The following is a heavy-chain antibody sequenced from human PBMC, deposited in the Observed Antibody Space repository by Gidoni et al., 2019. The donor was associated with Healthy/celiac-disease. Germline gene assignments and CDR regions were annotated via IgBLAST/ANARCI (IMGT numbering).Heavy chain of an antibody. D-gene: IGHD4-17*01. J-gene: IGHJ5*02. CDR1: GFTFSSYS. Sequence: EVQLVESGGGLVQPGGSLRLSCAASGFTFSSYSMNWVRQVPGKGLEWVSYISSSSSTIYYADSVKGRFTISRDNAKNSLHLQMNSLRDEDTAVYYCAREGDDYGDYIGWFDPWGQGTLVTVSS. V-gene: IGHV3-48*02. CDR2: ISSSSSTI. CDR3: AREGDDYGDYIGWFDP.